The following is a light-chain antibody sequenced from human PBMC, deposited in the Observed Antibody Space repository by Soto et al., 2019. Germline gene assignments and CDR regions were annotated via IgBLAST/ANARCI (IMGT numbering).Light chain of an antibody. J-gene: IGLJ3*02. CDR2: EVS. Sequence: QSVLTQPPSASGSPGQSVTISCTGTSSDVGAYEYVSWYQQYPGKAPKLMIYEVSKRPSGVPDRFSGSKSGNTASLTVSGHQAEDEADYYCTSYVGSNIWVFGGGTKLTVL. V-gene: IGLV2-8*01. CDR3: TSYVGSNIWV. CDR1: SSDVGAYEY.